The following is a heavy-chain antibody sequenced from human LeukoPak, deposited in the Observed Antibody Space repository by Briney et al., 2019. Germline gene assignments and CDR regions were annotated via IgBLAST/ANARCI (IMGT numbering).Heavy chain of an antibody. V-gene: IGHV4-4*07. Sequence: SETLSLTCTVSGGSISSYYWSWIRQPAGKGLEWIGCIYTSGSTNYNPSLKSRVTMSVDTSKNQFSLKLSSVTAADTAVYYCARAMSIAARLQTIFDYWGQGTLVTVSS. CDR3: ARAMSIAARLQTIFDY. D-gene: IGHD6-6*01. CDR1: GGSISSYY. J-gene: IGHJ4*02. CDR2: IYTSGST.